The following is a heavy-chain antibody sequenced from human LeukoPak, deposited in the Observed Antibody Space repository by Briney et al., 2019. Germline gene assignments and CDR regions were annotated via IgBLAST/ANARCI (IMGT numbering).Heavy chain of an antibody. Sequence: SETLSLTCTVSGGSISPYYWSWIRQPPGKGLEWIGYIYSSGSANYNPSPKSRVTITVDTTKNQVSLKLSSVTAADTAVYYCARMGGYSGYATHWGQGTLVTVSS. CDR2: IYSSGSA. CDR1: GGSISPYY. D-gene: IGHD5-12*01. CDR3: ARMGGYSGYATH. V-gene: IGHV4-59*08. J-gene: IGHJ4*02.